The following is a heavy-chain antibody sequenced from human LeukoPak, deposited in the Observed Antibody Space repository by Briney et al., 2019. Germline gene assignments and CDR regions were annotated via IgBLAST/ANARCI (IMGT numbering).Heavy chain of an antibody. CDR3: VTTLPDSSGYIYQGYFDY. D-gene: IGHD3-22*01. V-gene: IGHV3-11*01. Sequence: GGSLRLSCAASGFTFSDYYMSWIRQAPGKGLEWVSYISSSGSTIYYADSVKGRFTISRDNAKNSLCLQMNSLRAEDTAVYYCVTTLPDSSGYIYQGYFDYWGQGTLVTVSS. CDR2: ISSSGSTI. CDR1: GFTFSDYY. J-gene: IGHJ4*02.